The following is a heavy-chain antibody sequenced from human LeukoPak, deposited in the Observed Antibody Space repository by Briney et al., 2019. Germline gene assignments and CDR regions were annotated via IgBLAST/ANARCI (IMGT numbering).Heavy chain of an antibody. J-gene: IGHJ6*03. D-gene: IGHD2-15*01. CDR1: GFTFSSYN. V-gene: IGHV3-21*01. CDR2: ISSSSSYI. CDR3: ARSYCSGGSCYLYHDYMDV. Sequence: GGSLRLSCAASGFTFSSYNMNWVRQAPGKGLEWVSSISSSSSYIYYADSVRGRFTISRDNAKNSLYLQMNSLRAEDTAVYYCARSYCSGGSCYLYHDYMDVWGKGTTVTVSS.